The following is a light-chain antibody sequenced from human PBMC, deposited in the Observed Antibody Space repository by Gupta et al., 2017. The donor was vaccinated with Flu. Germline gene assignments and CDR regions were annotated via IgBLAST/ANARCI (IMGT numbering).Light chain of an antibody. J-gene: IGKJ5*01. V-gene: IGKV3-20*01. Sequence: EIVLTQSPDILSLSPGETATLTSRARQSVSSRFLVWYQQKPGQEPRLLLYGASRRATAIPDRFSGTGCETDLTLTINRREQEDFAVYYCQQYGKSPPVTFGQGTRVEIK. CDR3: QQYGKSPPVT. CDR1: QSVSSRF. CDR2: GAS.